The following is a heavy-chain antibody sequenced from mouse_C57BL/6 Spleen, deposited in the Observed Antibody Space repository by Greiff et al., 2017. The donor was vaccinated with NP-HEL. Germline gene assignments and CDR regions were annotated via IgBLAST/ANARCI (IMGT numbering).Heavy chain of an antibody. V-gene: IGHV1-15*01. CDR2: IDPETGGT. D-gene: IGHD1-1*01. CDR3: TPYGSSVAWFAY. CDR1: GYTFTDYE. Sequence: VQVVESGAELVRPGASVTLSCKASGYTFTDYEMHWVKQTPVHGLEWIGAIDPETGGTAYNQKFKGKAKLTADKSSSTAYMELRSLTSEDSAVYYCTPYGSSVAWFAYWGQGTLVTVSA. J-gene: IGHJ3*01.